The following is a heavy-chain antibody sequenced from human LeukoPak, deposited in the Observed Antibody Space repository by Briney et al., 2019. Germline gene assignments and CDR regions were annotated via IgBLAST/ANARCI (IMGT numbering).Heavy chain of an antibody. J-gene: IGHJ4*02. CDR1: GYAFTDYY. Sequence: ASVKVSCKASGYAFTDYYMHWVRQAPGQGLEWTGWINPNSGGTIYAQKFQGRVTMTRDTSISTAYMELSRLRSDDTAVYYCASVYGSGSYSYYWGQGTLVTVSS. V-gene: IGHV1-2*02. D-gene: IGHD3-10*01. CDR3: ASVYGSGSYSYY. CDR2: INPNSGGT.